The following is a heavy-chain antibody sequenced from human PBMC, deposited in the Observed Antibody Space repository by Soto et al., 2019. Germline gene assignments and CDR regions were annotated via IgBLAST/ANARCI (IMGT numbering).Heavy chain of an antibody. J-gene: IGHJ1*01. CDR3: AGYSNSWSKYVKH. D-gene: IGHD6-13*01. CDR2: ICHGGGA. CDR1: GGSFSSYC. V-gene: IGHV4-34*01. Sequence: ETLSLTCAVYGGSFSSYCWSWIRQTPGERLEWVGDICHGGGANYNPSLKSRVSFSMDPSKNQFSLKLNSVMAADTAVYYCAGYSNSWSKYVKHWGRGSMVNV.